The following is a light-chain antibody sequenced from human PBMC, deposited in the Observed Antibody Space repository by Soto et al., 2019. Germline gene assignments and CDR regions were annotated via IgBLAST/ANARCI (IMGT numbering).Light chain of an antibody. CDR3: QSYDSRLSAVA. CDR1: SSNIGAGFD. V-gene: IGLV1-40*01. Sequence: QSVLTQPPSVSGAPGQRVTISCTGNSSNIGAGFDVHWYQQLPGTAPKLLIYDNSNRPSGVPDRFSGSKSGTSASLAITGLQAEDGTDYYCQSYDSRLSAVAFGRGTQLTVL. J-gene: IGLJ2*01. CDR2: DNS.